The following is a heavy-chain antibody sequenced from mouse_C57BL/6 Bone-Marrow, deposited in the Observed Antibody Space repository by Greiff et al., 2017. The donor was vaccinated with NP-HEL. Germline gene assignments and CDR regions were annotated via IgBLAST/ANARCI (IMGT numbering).Heavy chain of an antibody. D-gene: IGHD1-1*01. Sequence: VQLKESGAELVRPGASVKLSCTASGFTIKDDYMHWVKQRPEQGLEWIGWIDPENGDTEYASKFQGKATITADTSSNTAYLQLSSLTSEDTAVYYCTTLYGSSYGWGQGTTLTVSS. J-gene: IGHJ2*01. CDR2: IDPENGDT. CDR3: TTLYGSSYG. V-gene: IGHV14-4*01. CDR1: GFTIKDDY.